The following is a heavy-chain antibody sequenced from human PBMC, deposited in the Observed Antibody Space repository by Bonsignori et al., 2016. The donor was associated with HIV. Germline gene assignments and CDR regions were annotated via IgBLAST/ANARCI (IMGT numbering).Heavy chain of an antibody. CDR3: ARGGSVVWWNFDY. D-gene: IGHD2-8*02. Sequence: WVRQAPGQGLEWMGWSTNYNGNTNYAQKLQGRVTMTTDTSTSTAYMELRSLRSDDTAVYYCARGGSVVWWNFDYWGQGTLVTVSS. V-gene: IGHV1-18*01. CDR2: STNYNGNT. J-gene: IGHJ4*02.